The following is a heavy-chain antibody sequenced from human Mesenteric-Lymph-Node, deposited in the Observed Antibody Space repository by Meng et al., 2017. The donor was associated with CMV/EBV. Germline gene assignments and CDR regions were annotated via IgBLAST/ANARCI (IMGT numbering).Heavy chain of an antibody. CDR2: ISPTGSDT. J-gene: IGHJ6*02. Sequence: GESLKISCAASGFSFSNYYMHWVRQAPGKGLVWVSRISPTGSDTEYADYVRGRFTISRDNARNALSLQMNSLRAEDTAVDYCARGPYCSRTSCYNYYYGMDVWGQGTTVTVSS. CDR1: GFSFSNYY. D-gene: IGHD2-2*02. V-gene: IGHV3-74*01. CDR3: ARGPYCSRTSCYNYYYGMDV.